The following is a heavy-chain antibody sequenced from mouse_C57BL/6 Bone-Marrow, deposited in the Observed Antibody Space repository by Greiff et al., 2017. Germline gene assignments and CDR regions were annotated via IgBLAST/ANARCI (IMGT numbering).Heavy chain of an antibody. CDR1: GFTFSDYG. CDR2: ISSGSSTI. CDR3: ARPKITTVEYYAMDY. Sequence: EVNLVESGGGLVKPGGSLKLSCAASGFTFSDYGMHWVRQAPEKGLEWVAYISSGSSTIYYADTVKGRFTISRDNAKNTLFLQMTSLRSEDTAMYYCARPKITTVEYYAMDYWGQGTSVTVSS. J-gene: IGHJ4*01. D-gene: IGHD1-1*01. V-gene: IGHV5-17*01.